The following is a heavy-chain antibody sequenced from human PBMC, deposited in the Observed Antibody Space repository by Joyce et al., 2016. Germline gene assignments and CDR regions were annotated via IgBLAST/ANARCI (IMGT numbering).Heavy chain of an antibody. D-gene: IGHD2-2*01. Sequence: VQVVQSGGGLVQPGRSLRLSCAASGFSVSSYAMHWVRQAPGKGSEWVERSEHGGSSGSYVDAVKGRFIISRDVFTSTMDLQMNSLRPEDTAVYYCVGSKSTSWHNCDYWGQGSLVTVSS. J-gene: IGHJ4*02. CDR1: GFSVSSYA. V-gene: IGHV3-30*01. CDR3: VGSKSTSWHNCDY. CDR2: SEHGGSSG.